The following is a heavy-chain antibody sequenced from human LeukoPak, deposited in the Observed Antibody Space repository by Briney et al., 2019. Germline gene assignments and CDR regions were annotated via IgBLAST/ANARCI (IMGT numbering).Heavy chain of an antibody. Sequence: PGGSLRLSCAASGFTFSTYSMNWVRQTPGTGLEWVSSITSSSTYIYYADSVKGRFTISRDNSKNTLYLQMNSLRAEDTGVYYCAKGTRVLLKYYYCMDVWGKGTTVTISS. D-gene: IGHD2-15*01. CDR2: ITSSSTYI. CDR3: AKGTRVLLKYYYCMDV. J-gene: IGHJ6*03. V-gene: IGHV3-21*04. CDR1: GFTFSTYS.